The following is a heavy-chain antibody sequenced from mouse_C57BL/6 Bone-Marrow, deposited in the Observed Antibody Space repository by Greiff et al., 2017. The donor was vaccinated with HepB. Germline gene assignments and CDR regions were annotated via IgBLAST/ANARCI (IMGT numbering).Heavy chain of an antibody. Sequence: QVQLQQPGAELVKPGAPVKLSCKASGYTFTSYWMQWVKQRPGQGLEWIGEIDPSDSYTNYNQKFKGKATLTVDTSSSTAYMQLSSLTSEDSAVYYCARNNLPSYYWGKGTTLTVSS. D-gene: IGHD5-1*01. CDR1: GYTFTSYW. CDR3: ARNNLPSYY. J-gene: IGHJ2*01. CDR2: IDPSDSYT. V-gene: IGHV1-50*01.